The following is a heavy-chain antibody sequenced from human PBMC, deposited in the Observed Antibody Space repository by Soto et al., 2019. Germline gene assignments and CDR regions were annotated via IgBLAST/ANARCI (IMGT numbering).Heavy chain of an antibody. D-gene: IGHD2-2*01. CDR1: GGSISSGGYY. Sequence: QVQLQESGPGLVKPSQTLSLTCTVSGGSISSGGYYWSWIRQHPGKGLEWIGYIYYSGSTFYNPSLKSRVTISVDTSKTQFSLKLSSVPAADTAVYYCARVSCISTSCYAYYYYGMDVWGQGTTVTVSS. CDR2: IYYSGST. CDR3: ARVSCISTSCYAYYYYGMDV. J-gene: IGHJ6*02. V-gene: IGHV4-31*03.